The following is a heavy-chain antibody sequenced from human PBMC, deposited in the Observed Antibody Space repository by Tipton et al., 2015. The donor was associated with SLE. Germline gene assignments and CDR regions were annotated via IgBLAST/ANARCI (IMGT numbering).Heavy chain of an antibody. Sequence: TLSLTCTVSGYSISSGYYWGWIRQPPGKGLDWIGSMFHSGSTYYNPSLKSRVTISIDTSRNQFSLKLSSVTAADTAVYYCARGGPWGSPDTFDIWGQGTMVTVSS. CDR3: ARGGPWGSPDTFDI. V-gene: IGHV4-38-2*02. CDR1: GYSISSGYY. J-gene: IGHJ3*02. CDR2: MFHSGST. D-gene: IGHD3-16*01.